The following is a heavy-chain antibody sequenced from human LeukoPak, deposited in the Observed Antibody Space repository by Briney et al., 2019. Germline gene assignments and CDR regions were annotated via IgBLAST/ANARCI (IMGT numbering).Heavy chain of an antibody. Sequence: ASVNVSCKTSGYMFTVYYIHWVRRAPGQGLEWMGWINSNSGDTKYAQKFQGRVTTARDTSITTVYMELSSLRSDDTAVYYCARDKSGIDYWGQGTLVTVSS. V-gene: IGHV1-2*02. J-gene: IGHJ4*02. CDR2: INSNSGDT. D-gene: IGHD1-26*01. CDR3: ARDKSGIDY. CDR1: GYMFTVYY.